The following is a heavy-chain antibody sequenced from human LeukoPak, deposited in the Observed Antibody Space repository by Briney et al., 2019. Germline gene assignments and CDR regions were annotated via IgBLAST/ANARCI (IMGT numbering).Heavy chain of an antibody. CDR1: GFTFSSYA. CDR2: ISGSGGST. D-gene: IGHD3-10*01. V-gene: IGHV3-23*01. Sequence: GGSLRLSCAASGFTFSSYAMSWVRQAPGKGLEWVSAISGSGGSTYYADSVKGRFTISRDNSKNTLYLQMNSLRAEDTAVYYCAKDRAITMVRAVVFDIWGQGTMVTVSS. J-gene: IGHJ3*02. CDR3: AKDRAITMVRAVVFDI.